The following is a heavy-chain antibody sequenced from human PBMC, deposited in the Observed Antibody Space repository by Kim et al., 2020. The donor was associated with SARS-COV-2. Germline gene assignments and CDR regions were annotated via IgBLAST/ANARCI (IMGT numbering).Heavy chain of an antibody. J-gene: IGHJ5*01. Sequence: GGSLRLSCAASGFTFSSYEMNWVRQAPGKGLEFVSYISSSGSAIYYADSVKGRFTTSRDNAKNSLHLQMNSLGAEATAYYYCGGEHGLSANNGWYACWG. CDR1: GFTFSSYE. CDR3: GGEHGLSANNGWYAC. CDR2: ISSSGSAI. V-gene: IGHV3-48*03. D-gene: IGHD2-8*01.